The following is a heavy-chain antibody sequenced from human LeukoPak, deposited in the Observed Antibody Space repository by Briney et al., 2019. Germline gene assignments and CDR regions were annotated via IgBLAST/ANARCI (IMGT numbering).Heavy chain of an antibody. CDR2: IYYSGST. Sequence: SETLSLTCTVSGGSISSYYWSWIRQPPGKGLEWIGYIYYSGSTNYNPSLKSRVTISVDTSKNQFSLKLSSVTAAGTAVYYCARNGEWFGEFSNWGQGTLVTVSS. D-gene: IGHD3-10*01. V-gene: IGHV4-59*01. CDR1: GGSISSYY. CDR3: ARNGEWFGEFSN. J-gene: IGHJ4*02.